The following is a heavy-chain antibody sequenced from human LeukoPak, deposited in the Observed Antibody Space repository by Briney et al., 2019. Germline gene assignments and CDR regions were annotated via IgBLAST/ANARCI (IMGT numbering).Heavy chain of an antibody. CDR2: INTDGSST. V-gene: IGHV3-74*03. CDR3: ARDRYCTTTRCSDY. J-gene: IGHJ4*02. Sequence: PGGSLRLSCAASGFTFSSYWMHWVRHAPGKGLAWVSRINTDGSSTTYADSVKGRFTISRDNAKNMLYLEMNSPRAEDTAVYYCARDRYCTTTRCSDYWGQGTLVTVSS. D-gene: IGHD2-2*01. CDR1: GFTFSSYW.